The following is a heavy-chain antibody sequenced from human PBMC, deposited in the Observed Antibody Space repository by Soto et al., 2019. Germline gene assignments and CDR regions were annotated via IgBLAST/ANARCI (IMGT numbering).Heavy chain of an antibody. J-gene: IGHJ5*02. V-gene: IGHV4-39*01. CDR2: IYYSGTT. CDR1: GGYISSSSYY. CDR3: TRHDFRVFNNGFDP. Sequence: QLQLQESGPGLVKPSETLSLTCTVSGGYISSSSYYWGWSRQPPGKGLEWIGTIYYSGTTYYNPSINSRVTTSGYTSKTQFSLALRSLTAADTDVYCWTRHDFRVFNNGFDPSGQGTLVTVSS. D-gene: IGHD3-3*01.